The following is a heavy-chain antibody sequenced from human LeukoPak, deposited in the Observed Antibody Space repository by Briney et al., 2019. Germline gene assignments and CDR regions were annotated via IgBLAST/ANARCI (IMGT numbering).Heavy chain of an antibody. J-gene: IGHJ6*02. D-gene: IGHD6-13*01. CDR1: GFTFSSYD. CDR2: IGTAGDT. Sequence: TGGSLRLSSAASGFTFSSYDMHWLRQATGKGLEWGSAIGTAGDTYYPGSVKGRFTNSRENAKNSLYLQMNSLRAEDTAVYYCARGGARSSYYYYGMDVWGQGTTVTVSS. V-gene: IGHV3-13*01. CDR3: ARGGARSSYYYYGMDV.